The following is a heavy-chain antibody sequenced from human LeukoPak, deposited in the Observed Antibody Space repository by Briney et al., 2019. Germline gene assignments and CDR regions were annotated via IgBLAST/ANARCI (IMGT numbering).Heavy chain of an antibody. D-gene: IGHD1-14*01. J-gene: IGHJ1*01. V-gene: IGHV4-39*01. Sequence: PSETLSLTCTVSGGSISSSNYYWGWVRQSPGKGLEWIGSIYYSGTTFYKPALKSRVTISVDTSKNQFSLKLSSVTAADTAVYYCAGEITSSCHHWGQGTLVTVSS. CDR1: GGSISSSNYY. CDR3: AGEITSSCHH. CDR2: IYYSGTT.